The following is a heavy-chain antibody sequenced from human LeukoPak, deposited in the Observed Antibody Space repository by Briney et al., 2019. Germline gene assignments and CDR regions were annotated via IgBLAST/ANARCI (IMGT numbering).Heavy chain of an antibody. D-gene: IGHD3-3*02. CDR2: LYSGSST. Sequence: GGSLRLSCAASGFTFSRHAMSWVRQAPGKGLEWVSILYSGSSTYYADSVEGRFIVSRDSSKNTLSLQMNDLRAEDTAVYYCARVADHFHWYLDLWGRGTLVTVSS. V-gene: IGHV3-53*01. J-gene: IGHJ2*01. CDR1: GFTFSRHA. CDR3: ARVADHFHWYLDL.